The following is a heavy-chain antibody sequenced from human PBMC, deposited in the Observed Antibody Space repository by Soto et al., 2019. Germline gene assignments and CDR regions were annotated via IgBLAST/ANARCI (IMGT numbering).Heavy chain of an antibody. CDR1: GGTFSSYT. CDR2: IIPILGIA. CDR3: AREGEYGDYDYYYYMDV. D-gene: IGHD4-17*01. J-gene: IGHJ6*03. Sequence: ASVKVSCKASGGTFSSYTISWVRQAPGQGLEWMGRIIPILGIANYAQKFQGRVTITADKSTSTAYMELSSLRSEDTAVYYCAREGEYGDYDYYYYMDVWGKGTTVTVSS. V-gene: IGHV1-69*02.